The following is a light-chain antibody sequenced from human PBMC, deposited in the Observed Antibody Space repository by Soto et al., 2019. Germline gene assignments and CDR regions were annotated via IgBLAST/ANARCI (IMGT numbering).Light chain of an antibody. V-gene: IGLV1-51*02. Sequence: QSVLTQPPSVSAAPGQKVTISCSGSSSNIGNNYVSWYQQFPGTAPELLIYENNKRPSGIPDRFSGSTSGTSATLGITGLQTGDEAEYYCGTWDSSLSAWVFGGGTKVTVL. CDR1: SSNIGNNY. CDR2: ENN. CDR3: GTWDSSLSAWV. J-gene: IGLJ3*02.